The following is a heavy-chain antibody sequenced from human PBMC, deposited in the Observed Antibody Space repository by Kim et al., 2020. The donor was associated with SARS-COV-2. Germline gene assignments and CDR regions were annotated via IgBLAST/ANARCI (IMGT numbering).Heavy chain of an antibody. Sequence: SETLSLTCSVSGGSISSSSHYWGWIRQSPGKGLEWIGSIYASGSTYYNPSLESRVVVSVDKTKNQFSLNLRSVTASDRGVYFCARQYSSGWYGVTYFDY. CDR3: ARQYSSGWYGVTYFDY. V-gene: IGHV4-39*01. CDR2: IYASGST. CDR1: GGSISSSSHY. D-gene: IGHD6-19*01. J-gene: IGHJ4*01.